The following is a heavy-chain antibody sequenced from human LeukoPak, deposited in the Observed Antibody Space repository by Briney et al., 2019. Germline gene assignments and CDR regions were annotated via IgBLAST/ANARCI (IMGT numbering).Heavy chain of an antibody. J-gene: IGHJ6*03. CDR3: ARGGPGELSSYYYYYMDV. CDR1: GFTFGRHW. Sequence: GGSLRLSCAASGFTFGRHWMSWVRQAPGKGLEWVAHMNQGGSETTNVDSVKGRFTISRDNAKSTLYLQMNSLRAEDTAVYYCARGGPGELSSYYYYYMDVWGKGTTVTVSS. CDR2: MNQGGSET. D-gene: IGHD3-10*01. V-gene: IGHV3-7*01.